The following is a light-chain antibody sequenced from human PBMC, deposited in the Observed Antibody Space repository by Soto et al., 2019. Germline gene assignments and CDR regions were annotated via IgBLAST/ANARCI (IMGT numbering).Light chain of an antibody. Sequence: EIVMTQSPVTLSASPGETATLSCRASRSVESGLAWYQQKLGQAPRLLIYGASTRATGVPARFSGSGSGTEFTLTISSLQSEDFAVYYCQQYNNWPPMTFGQGTRLEIK. V-gene: IGKV3-15*01. CDR2: GAS. J-gene: IGKJ5*01. CDR1: RSVESG. CDR3: QQYNNWPPMT.